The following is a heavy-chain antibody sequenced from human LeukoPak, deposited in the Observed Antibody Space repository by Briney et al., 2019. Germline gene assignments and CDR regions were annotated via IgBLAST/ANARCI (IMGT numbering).Heavy chain of an antibody. CDR3: AKSYYDFWSGYYQTFDY. CDR1: EFTFSTYD. V-gene: IGHV3-30*18. J-gene: IGHJ4*02. D-gene: IGHD3-3*01. Sequence: GGSLRLSCAASEFTFSTYDMHWVRQAPGKGLEWVAVISYDRSNKYYADSVKGRFTISRDNSKNTLYLQMNSLRAEDTAVYYCAKSYYDFWSGYYQTFDYWGQGTLVAVSS. CDR2: ISYDRSNK.